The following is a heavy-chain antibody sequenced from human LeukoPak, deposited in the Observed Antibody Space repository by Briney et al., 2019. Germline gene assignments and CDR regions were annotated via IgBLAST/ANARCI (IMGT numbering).Heavy chain of an antibody. V-gene: IGHV3-53*01. Sequence: GRSLRLSCAASGFTFNIYAMHWVRQAPGKGLEWVSVTYTGGNSYYADSVKGRFIISRDISKNTLYLQMNSLRAEDSALYYCARGGRGSAAVVAPRSFDIWGQGTMVTVSS. J-gene: IGHJ3*02. CDR2: TYTGGNS. CDR1: GFTFNIYA. D-gene: IGHD3-22*01. CDR3: ARGGRGSAAVVAPRSFDI.